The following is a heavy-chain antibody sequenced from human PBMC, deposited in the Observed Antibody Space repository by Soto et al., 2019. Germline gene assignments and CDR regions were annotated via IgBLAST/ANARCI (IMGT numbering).Heavy chain of an antibody. CDR2: IWYDGSNK. CDR1: GFTFSTYG. Sequence: QVQLVESGGGVVQPGKSLRLSCAASGFTFSTYGMHWVRQAPGKGLEWVAVIWYDGSNKYHGDSLKGRFTISRDNSKNTLSLKINNLRAQDTGVYYCRSRGSLGDTADVDSSGHGMLLTVSS. CDR3: RSRGSLGDTADVDS. V-gene: IGHV3-33*01. J-gene: IGHJ5*01. D-gene: IGHD3-16*01.